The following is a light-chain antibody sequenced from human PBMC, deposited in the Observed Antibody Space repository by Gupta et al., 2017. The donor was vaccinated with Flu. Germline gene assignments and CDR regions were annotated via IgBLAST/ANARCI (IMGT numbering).Light chain of an antibody. CDR3: RQYTTTPWT. V-gene: IGKV4-1*01. CDR2: WAS. CDR1: QSVLASSNNKNY. Sequence: NGKSSQSVLASSNNKNYLSWHQHKPGQPPRLLIYWASTRESGVPDRFSGSGSGTEFSLTISSLQAEDVAVYYCRQYTTTPWTFGQGTKVEIK. J-gene: IGKJ1*01.